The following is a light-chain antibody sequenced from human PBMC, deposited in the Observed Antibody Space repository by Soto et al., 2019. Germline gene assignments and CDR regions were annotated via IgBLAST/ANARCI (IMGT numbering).Light chain of an antibody. V-gene: IGLV1-47*01. CDR2: RNN. J-gene: IGLJ3*02. CDR1: GSNIGGNH. Sequence: QSVLTQPPSASGTPGHRVTISCSGSGSNIGGNHVYWYQQLPGTAPKLLIYRNNQRPSGVPDRFSGSKSVTSASLAISRLRSEDEADYYCAAWDDRLSGWLFGGGTKLTVL. CDR3: AAWDDRLSGWL.